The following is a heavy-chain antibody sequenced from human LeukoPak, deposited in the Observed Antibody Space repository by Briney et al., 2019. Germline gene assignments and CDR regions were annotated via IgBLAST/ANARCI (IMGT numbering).Heavy chain of an antibody. D-gene: IGHD3-10*01. CDR1: GFTFSDYY. V-gene: IGHV3-11*01. CDR2: ISSSGSTI. J-gene: IGHJ6*02. CDR3: ARDPYYYGSGTYYYYYYGVDV. Sequence: GGSLRLSCAASGFTFSDYYMSWIRQAPGKGLEWVSYISSSGSTIYYADSVKGRFTISRDNAKNSLYLQMNSLRAEDTAVYYCARDPYYYGSGTYYYYYYGVDVWGQGTTVTVSS.